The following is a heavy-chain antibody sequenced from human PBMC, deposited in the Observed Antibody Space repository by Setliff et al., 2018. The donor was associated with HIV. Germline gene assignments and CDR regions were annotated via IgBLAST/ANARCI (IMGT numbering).Heavy chain of an antibody. Sequence: SETLSLTCTVSGGSIGGYYWSWLRRSPGKGLEWIGEVNQRVTSNYNPSLKSRVTMSIDESKSQFSLKLSSVTAADTAVYFCARDKGGGYFDSWGQGTLVTVSS. CDR1: GGSIGGYY. V-gene: IGHV4-34*01. CDR3: ARDKGGGYFDS. D-gene: IGHD3-16*01. J-gene: IGHJ4*02. CDR2: VNQRVTS.